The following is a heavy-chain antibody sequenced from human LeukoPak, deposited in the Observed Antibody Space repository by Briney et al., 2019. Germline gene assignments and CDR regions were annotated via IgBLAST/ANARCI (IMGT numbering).Heavy chain of an antibody. Sequence: SETLSLTCTVSGGSISSYYWSWIRQPPGKGLEWIGYIYYSGSTNYNPSLKSRVTISVDTSKNQFSLKLSSVTAADTAVCYCARSRPSSPADPWGQGTLVTVSS. CDR3: ARSRPSSPADP. CDR1: GGSISSYY. V-gene: IGHV4-59*08. CDR2: IYYSGST. J-gene: IGHJ5*02.